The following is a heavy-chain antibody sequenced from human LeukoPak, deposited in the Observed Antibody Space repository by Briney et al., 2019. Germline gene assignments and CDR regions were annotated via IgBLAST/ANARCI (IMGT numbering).Heavy chain of an antibody. CDR1: GFTFSSYA. J-gene: IGHJ1*01. CDR3: ARDGGAYCGGDCYSTGYFQH. V-gene: IGHV3-30*02. D-gene: IGHD2-21*02. CDR2: IRYDGSNK. Sequence: GGSLRLSCAASGFTFSSYAMSWVRQAPGKGLEWVAFIRYDGSNKYYADSVKGRFTISRDNSKNTLYLQMNSLRAEDTAVYYCARDGGAYCGGDCYSTGYFQHWGQGTLVTVSS.